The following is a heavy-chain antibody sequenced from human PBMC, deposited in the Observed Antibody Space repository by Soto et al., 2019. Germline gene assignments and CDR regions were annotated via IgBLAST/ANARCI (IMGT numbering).Heavy chain of an antibody. Sequence: QVQLQESGPGLVKPSGTLSLTCAVSGGSISSSNWWSWVRQPPGKGLEWIGEIYHSGSTNYNPSLKSRVTRSVVKSRDQFSLKLGSVTAADAAVYCCARRWFGGLFGSGMDVWGQGTTVTVSS. CDR2: IYHSGST. J-gene: IGHJ6*02. D-gene: IGHD3-10*01. CDR1: GGSISSSNW. V-gene: IGHV4-4*01. CDR3: ARRWFGGLFGSGMDV.